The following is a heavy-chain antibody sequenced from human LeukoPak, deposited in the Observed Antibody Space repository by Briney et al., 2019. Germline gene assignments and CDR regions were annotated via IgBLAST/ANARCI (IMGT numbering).Heavy chain of an antibody. Sequence: GGSLRLSCAASGFTFSSYSMNWVRQAPGKGLEWVSSISSSSSYIYYADSVKGRFTISRDNAKNSLYLQMNSLRAEDTAVYYCASSGAQVYFDYWGQGTLVTVSS. J-gene: IGHJ4*02. V-gene: IGHV3-21*01. CDR3: ASSGAQVYFDY. CDR1: GFTFSSYS. D-gene: IGHD3-10*01. CDR2: ISSSSSYI.